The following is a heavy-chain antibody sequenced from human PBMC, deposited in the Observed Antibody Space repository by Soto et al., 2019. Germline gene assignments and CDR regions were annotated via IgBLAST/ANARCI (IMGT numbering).Heavy chain of an antibody. CDR1: GGSIGTYY. CDR3: ARHPGYYDILTGYTTYYFDY. J-gene: IGHJ4*02. Sequence: SETLSLTCTVSGGSIGTYYWNWIRQPPGKGLEWIGYIYYRGNTDYNPSLKSRVTISLDTPKNQFSLKLSSVTAADTAVYYCARHPGYYDILTGYTTYYFDYWGQEILVTVSS. V-gene: IGHV4-59*08. CDR2: IYYRGNT. D-gene: IGHD3-9*01.